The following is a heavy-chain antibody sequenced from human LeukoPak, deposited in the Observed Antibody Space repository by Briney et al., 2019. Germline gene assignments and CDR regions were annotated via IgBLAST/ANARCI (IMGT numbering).Heavy chain of an antibody. CDR2: ISYSGST. Sequence: PSETLSLTCTVSGGSIINTNYYWAWIRQPPGKGLEWIGVISYSGSTYYNPSLKSRVTISVDTSRNQFSLKLTSVTAADTAVYYCGRVILGEAKSPIDCWGQGTLVTVSS. CDR1: GGSIINTNYY. CDR3: GRVILGEAKSPIDC. J-gene: IGHJ4*02. D-gene: IGHD3-10*01. V-gene: IGHV4-39*01.